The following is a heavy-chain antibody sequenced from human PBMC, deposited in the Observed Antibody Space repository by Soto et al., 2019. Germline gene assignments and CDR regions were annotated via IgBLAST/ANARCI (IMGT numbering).Heavy chain of an antibody. J-gene: IGHJ4*02. V-gene: IGHV3-7*01. D-gene: IGHD4-4*01. Sequence: EVQLVESGGGLVQPGGSLRLSCAASGFTFSSYWMSWVRQAPGQGLEWVANIKQDGSEKYYVDSVKGRFTISRDNAKNSLSLQQNRRRAEPKAVYYCGRGNSPNYLGQGTLVT. CDR3: GRGNSPNY. CDR2: IKQDGSEK. CDR1: GFTFSSYW.